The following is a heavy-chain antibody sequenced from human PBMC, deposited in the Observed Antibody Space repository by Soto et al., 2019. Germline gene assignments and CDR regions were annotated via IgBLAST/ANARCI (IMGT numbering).Heavy chain of an antibody. V-gene: IGHV4-34*01. CDR3: ARVRGATISYHVDY. CDR1: GGSFSGYY. D-gene: IGHD5-12*01. CDR2: INHSGST. Sequence: SETLSLTCAVYGGSFSGYYWSWIRQPPGKGLEWIGEINHSGSTNYNPSLKSRVTISVDTSKDQFSLKLSSVTAADTAVYYCARVRGATISYHVDYWGQGTLVTVSS. J-gene: IGHJ4*02.